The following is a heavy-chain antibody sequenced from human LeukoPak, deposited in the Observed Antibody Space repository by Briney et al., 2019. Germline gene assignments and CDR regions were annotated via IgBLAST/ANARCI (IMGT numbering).Heavy chain of an antibody. Sequence: GGSLRLSCAASGFTFSIYAMSWVRQAPGKGLEWVSVIYSDGRTYYADSVKGRFTISRDNSKNTLYLQMNSLRAEDTAVYYCARGNDYGGPWYYFDYWGQGTLVTVSS. CDR2: IYSDGRT. D-gene: IGHD4-23*01. V-gene: IGHV3-53*01. J-gene: IGHJ4*02. CDR3: ARGNDYGGPWYYFDY. CDR1: GFTFSIYA.